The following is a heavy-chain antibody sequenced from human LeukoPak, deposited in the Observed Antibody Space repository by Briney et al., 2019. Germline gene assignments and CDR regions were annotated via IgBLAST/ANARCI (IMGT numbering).Heavy chain of an antibody. D-gene: IGHD1-26*01. CDR1: GFTFGSYN. Sequence: GGSLRLSCAASGFTFGSYNMNWVRQAPGKGLEGVSSISSSSTYIYYADSVKGRFTISSDNAKKSLYLQINSLRAEDTAVYYCARDQGGSDPYYFDYWGQGTLVTVSS. J-gene: IGHJ4*02. CDR2: ISSSSTYI. CDR3: ARDQGGSDPYYFDY. V-gene: IGHV3-21*01.